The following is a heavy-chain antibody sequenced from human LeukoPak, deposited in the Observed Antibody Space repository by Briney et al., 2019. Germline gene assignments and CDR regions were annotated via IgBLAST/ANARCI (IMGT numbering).Heavy chain of an antibody. J-gene: IGHJ4*02. D-gene: IGHD4-11*01. CDR3: ARASTVTTSDY. V-gene: IGHV4-59*12. Sequence: PSETLSLTCTVSGGSISSYYWSWIRQPPGKGLEWIGEIYHSGSTNYNPSLKSRVTISVDKSKNQFSLKLSSVTAADTAVYYCARASTVTTSDYWGQGTLVTVSS. CDR2: IYHSGST. CDR1: GGSISSYY.